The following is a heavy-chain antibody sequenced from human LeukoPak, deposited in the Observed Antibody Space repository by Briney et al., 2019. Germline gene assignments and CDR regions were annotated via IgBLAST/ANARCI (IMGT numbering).Heavy chain of an antibody. Sequence: ASVKVSCKASGYTFTGYYMHWVRQAPGQGLEWMEWINPNSGGTNYAQKFQGRVTMTRDTSISTAYMELSRLRSDDTAVYYCARAGAVAGRAIYWGQGTLVTVSS. D-gene: IGHD6-19*01. V-gene: IGHV1-2*02. CDR3: ARAGAVAGRAIY. CDR1: GYTFTGYY. J-gene: IGHJ4*02. CDR2: INPNSGGT.